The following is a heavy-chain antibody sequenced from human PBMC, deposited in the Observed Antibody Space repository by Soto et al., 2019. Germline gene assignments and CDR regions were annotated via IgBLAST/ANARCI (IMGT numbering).Heavy chain of an antibody. V-gene: IGHV3-30-3*01. J-gene: IGHJ4*01. D-gene: IGHD6-6*01. CDR1: GFAFNVYA. CDR2: LSYDGNNK. Sequence: QVQLVESGGGVVQPGRSQTLSCAASGFAFNVYAMHWVRQAPGKGLEWVAGLSYDGNNKYHADSVKGRFTICRDNSKNTLYLHMSSLRADATAVYYCAGAAAALPTTEFGYWGHGTMVTAST. CDR3: AGAAAALPTTEFGY.